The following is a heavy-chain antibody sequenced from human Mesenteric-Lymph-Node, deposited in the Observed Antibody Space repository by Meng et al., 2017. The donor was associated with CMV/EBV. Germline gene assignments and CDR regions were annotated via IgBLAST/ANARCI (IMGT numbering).Heavy chain of an antibody. Sequence: GESLKISCAASGFTFNFYSINWVRQAPGKGLEWLGYISGPSSPTYYADSVKGRFTISRDNAKDSVYLQMSSLRAEDTAIYYCARDRCSSTGCYSDYWGQGTLVTVSS. CDR1: GFTFNFYS. CDR3: ARDRCSSTGCYSDY. V-gene: IGHV3-48*04. D-gene: IGHD2-2*01. J-gene: IGHJ4*02. CDR2: ISGPSSPT.